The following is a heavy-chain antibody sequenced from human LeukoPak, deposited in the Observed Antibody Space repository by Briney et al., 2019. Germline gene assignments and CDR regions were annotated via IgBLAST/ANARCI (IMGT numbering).Heavy chain of an antibody. Sequence: GGSLRLSCAASGFTFSSYSMNWVRQAPGKGLEWVSSISSSSSYIYYPASMKGRFTISKDNAKNSLYLQMNSLRAEDTAVYYCASYGSGSYPQFDPWGQGTLVTVSS. J-gene: IGHJ5*02. CDR1: GFTFSSYS. CDR2: ISSSSSYI. V-gene: IGHV3-21*01. D-gene: IGHD3-10*01. CDR3: ASYGSGSYPQFDP.